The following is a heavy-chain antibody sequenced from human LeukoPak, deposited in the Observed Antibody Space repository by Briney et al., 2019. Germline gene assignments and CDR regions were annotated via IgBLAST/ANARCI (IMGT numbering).Heavy chain of an antibody. Sequence: SAKVSCKASGGTFSSYAISWVRQAPGQGLEWMGGIIPIFGTANYAQKLQGRVTITADESTSTAYMELSSLRSEDTAVYYCAREGSAFWSGPTRRNWFDPWGQGTLVTVSS. CDR1: GGTFSSYA. D-gene: IGHD3-3*01. J-gene: IGHJ5*02. CDR3: AREGSAFWSGPTRRNWFDP. CDR2: IIPIFGTA. V-gene: IGHV1-69*13.